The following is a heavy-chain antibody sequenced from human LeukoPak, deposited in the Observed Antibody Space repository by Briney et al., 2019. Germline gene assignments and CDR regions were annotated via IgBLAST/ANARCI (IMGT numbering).Heavy chain of an antibody. D-gene: IGHD3-3*01. Sequence: PGRSLRLSCAASGLTFSSYAMHWVRQAPGKGLEWVAVISYDGSNKYYADSVKGRFTISRDNSKNTLYLQMNSLRAEDTAVYYCARDSERFLEWLPEIYYYYGMDVWGQGTTVTVSS. V-gene: IGHV3-30-3*01. CDR1: GLTFSSYA. CDR3: ARDSERFLEWLPEIYYYYGMDV. J-gene: IGHJ6*02. CDR2: ISYDGSNK.